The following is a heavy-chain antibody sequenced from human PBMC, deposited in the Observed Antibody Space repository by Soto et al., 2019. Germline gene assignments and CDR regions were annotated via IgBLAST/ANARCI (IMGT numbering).Heavy chain of an antibody. J-gene: IGHJ4*02. CDR3: ARDGRIVGATTEGLFVY. Sequence: GASVKVSCKASGGTFSSYAISWVRQAPGQGLEWMGGIIPIFGTANYAQKFQGRVTITADESTSTAYMELSSLRSEDTAVYYCARDGRIVGATTEGLFVYWGQGTLVTVSS. V-gene: IGHV1-69*13. CDR2: IIPIFGTA. D-gene: IGHD1-26*01. CDR1: GGTFSSYA.